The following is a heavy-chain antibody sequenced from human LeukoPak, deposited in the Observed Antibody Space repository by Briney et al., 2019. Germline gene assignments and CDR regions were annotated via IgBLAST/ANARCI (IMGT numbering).Heavy chain of an antibody. Sequence: SGPTLVKPTETLTLTCTFSGFSLSTSGVGVGWIRQPPGKALEWLALISRDDDKRYSPSLKSRLTIAKDTSKNQVALTLTNMGPVDAATYYCAHTGSAHGDDWFDPWGQGTLVTVSS. D-gene: IGHD7-27*01. CDR1: GFSLSTSGVG. CDR3: AHTGSAHGDDWFDP. CDR2: ISRDDDK. V-gene: IGHV2-5*02. J-gene: IGHJ5*02.